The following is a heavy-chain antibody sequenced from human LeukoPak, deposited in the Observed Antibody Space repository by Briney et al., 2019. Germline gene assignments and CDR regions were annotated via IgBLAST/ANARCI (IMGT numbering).Heavy chain of an antibody. CDR2: ITSFGSYI. Sequence: PGGSLRLSCVVSGFSFSDYSMNWVRQAPGKGLEWVATITSFGSYIYTADSVRGRLTISRDNAKNSLYLQMNSLRAEDTALYYCAKGAHYYGSGKDWFDPWGQGTLVTVSS. CDR3: AKGAHYYGSGKDWFDP. J-gene: IGHJ5*02. D-gene: IGHD3-10*01. CDR1: GFSFSDYS. V-gene: IGHV3-21*04.